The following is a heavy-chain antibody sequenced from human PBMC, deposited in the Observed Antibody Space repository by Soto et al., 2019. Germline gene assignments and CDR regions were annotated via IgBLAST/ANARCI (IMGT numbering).Heavy chain of an antibody. Sequence: PGGSLRLSCAASGFTFSSYAMSWVRQAPGKGLEWVSAISGSGGSTYYADSVKGRFTISRDNSKNTLYLQMNSLRAEDTAVYYCAKEMWSSYCSGGNCYRPFDDWGQGTLVTVSS. CDR2: ISGSGGST. V-gene: IGHV3-23*01. J-gene: IGHJ4*02. CDR3: AKEMWSSYCSGGNCYRPFDD. D-gene: IGHD2-15*01. CDR1: GFTFSSYA.